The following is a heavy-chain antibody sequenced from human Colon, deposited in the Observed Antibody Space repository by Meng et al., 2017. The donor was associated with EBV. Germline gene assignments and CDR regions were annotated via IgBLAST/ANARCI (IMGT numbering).Heavy chain of an antibody. D-gene: IGHD3-10*01. J-gene: IGHJ4*02. CDR1: GGSISSSHYY. Sequence: QVQLQGSGPGLVKPSETLSLTCTVSGGSISSSHYYWGWVRQPPGKGLQWIGTIYHSGSTSYNPSLQSRVTMFVDTSKNQFSLMLTSVTATDTAVYYCARRRGGSGRDCWGQGTLVTVSS. CDR2: IYHSGST. V-gene: IGHV4-39*01. CDR3: ARRRGGSGRDC.